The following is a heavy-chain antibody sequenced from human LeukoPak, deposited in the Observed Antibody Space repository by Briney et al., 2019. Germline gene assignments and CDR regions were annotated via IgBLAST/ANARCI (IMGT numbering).Heavy chain of an antibody. CDR1: GSSIRSGYY. Sequence: SETLSLTCAVSGSSIRSGYYWGWIRQPPGKGLEWIGSISDSGSTYHNQALKGRAIVSIDTSKNQFSLRVSSVTAADAAVYFCARHAKSWTSGLCQTNFYFYYIDVWGKGTTVTVSS. D-gene: IGHD2-8*01. CDR3: ARHAKSWTSGLCQTNFYFYYIDV. CDR2: ISDSGST. J-gene: IGHJ6*03. V-gene: IGHV4-38-2*01.